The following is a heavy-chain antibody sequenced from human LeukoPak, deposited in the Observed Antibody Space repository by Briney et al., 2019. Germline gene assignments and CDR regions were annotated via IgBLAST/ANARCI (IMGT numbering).Heavy chain of an antibody. CDR2: IYYSGST. V-gene: IGHV4-61*01. D-gene: IGHD2-15*01. Sequence: SETLSLTCTVSGASISSGSYYWSWIRQPPGKGLEWIGYIYYSGSTNYNPSLKSRVTISVDTSKNQFSLKLSSVTAADTAVYYCARDGGGSFDYWGQGTLVTVSS. CDR3: ARDGGGSFDY. J-gene: IGHJ4*02. CDR1: GASISSGSYY.